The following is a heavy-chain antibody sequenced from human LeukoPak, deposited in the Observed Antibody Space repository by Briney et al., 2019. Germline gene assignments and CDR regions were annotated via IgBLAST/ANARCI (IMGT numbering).Heavy chain of an antibody. Sequence: SEALSLTCTVSGGSISSSSYYWGWIRQPPGKGLEWIGSIYYSGSTYYNPSLKSRVTISVDTSKNQFSLKLSSVTAADTAVYYCARGVLSDFDYWGQGTLVTVSS. CDR3: ARGVLSDFDY. D-gene: IGHD2-8*01. CDR2: IYYSGST. J-gene: IGHJ4*02. V-gene: IGHV4-39*07. CDR1: GGSISSSSYY.